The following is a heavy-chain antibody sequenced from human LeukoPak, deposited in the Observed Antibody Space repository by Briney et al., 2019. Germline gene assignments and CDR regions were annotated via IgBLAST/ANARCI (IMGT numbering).Heavy chain of an antibody. J-gene: IGHJ4*02. Sequence: ASVKVSCKASGYTFTSYSMNWVRQAPGQGLEWMGWINPNSGGTNYAQKFQGRVTMTRDTSISTAYMELSRLRSDDTAVYYCAKLGVVGIAVAGIGRRGQGTLVTVSS. CDR1: GYTFTSYS. D-gene: IGHD6-19*01. V-gene: IGHV1-2*02. CDR2: INPNSGGT. CDR3: AKLGVVGIAVAGIGR.